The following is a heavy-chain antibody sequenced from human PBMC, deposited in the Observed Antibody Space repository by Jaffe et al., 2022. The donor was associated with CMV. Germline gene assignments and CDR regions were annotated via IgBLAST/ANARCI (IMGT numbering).Heavy chain of an antibody. CDR3: ARVNTYYYDSSGYYYHYNWFDP. CDR1: GGSISSSNW. V-gene: IGHV4-4*02. Sequence: QVQLQESGPGLVKPSGTLSLTCAVSGGSISSSNWWSWVRQPPGKGLEWIGEIYHSGSTNYNPSLKSRVTISVDKSKNQFSLKLSSVTAADTAVYYCARVNTYYYDSSGYYYHYNWFDPWGQGTLVTVSS. D-gene: IGHD3-22*01. J-gene: IGHJ5*02. CDR2: IYHSGST.